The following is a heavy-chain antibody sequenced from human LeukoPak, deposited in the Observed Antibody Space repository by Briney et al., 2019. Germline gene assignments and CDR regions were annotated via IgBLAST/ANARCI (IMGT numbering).Heavy chain of an antibody. J-gene: IGHJ6*04. CDR1: GGSFSGYY. D-gene: IGHD2-15*01. Sequence: SETLSLTCAVYGGSFSGYYWSWIRQPPGKGLEWIGEINHSGSTNYNPSLKSRVTISVDTSKNQFSLKLSSVTAADTAAYYCARYCSGGSCYSGYGMDVWGKGTTVTVSS. V-gene: IGHV4-34*01. CDR2: INHSGST. CDR3: ARYCSGGSCYSGYGMDV.